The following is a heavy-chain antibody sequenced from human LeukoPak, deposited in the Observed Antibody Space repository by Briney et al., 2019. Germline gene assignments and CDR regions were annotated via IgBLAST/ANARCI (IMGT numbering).Heavy chain of an antibody. D-gene: IGHD1-14*01. J-gene: IGHJ4*02. V-gene: IGHV3-53*01. CDR2: IYSGGSP. CDR3: TGRIDY. Sequence: GSLRLSCVVSGFTISSNYMNWVRQAPGKGLEWVSVIYSGGSPFYADSVKGRFTISRDNSKNTLYLQMNSLRPDDTAVYYCTGRIDYWGQGTLVTVSS. CDR1: GFTISSNY.